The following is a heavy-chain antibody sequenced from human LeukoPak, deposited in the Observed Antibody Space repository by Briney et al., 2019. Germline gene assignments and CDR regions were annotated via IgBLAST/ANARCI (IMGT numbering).Heavy chain of an antibody. CDR2: ANPSGGVT. Sequence: ASVKVSCKASGHTFNTYYIHWVRQAPGQGLEWMGIANPSGGVTGNAQKFQGRLSMTKDTSTSTVYMELSSLRSEDTAVYYCARVWQENMIRGGFDHWGQGTLVTVSS. V-gene: IGHV1-46*02. J-gene: IGHJ5*02. CDR3: ARVWQENMIRGGFDH. CDR1: GHTFNTYY. D-gene: IGHD3-10*01.